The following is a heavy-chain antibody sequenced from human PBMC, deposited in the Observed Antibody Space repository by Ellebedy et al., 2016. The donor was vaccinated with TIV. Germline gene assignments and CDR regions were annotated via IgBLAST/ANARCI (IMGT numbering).Heavy chain of an antibody. D-gene: IGHD3-9*01. CDR3: ARPPYDFLTGYYHKWFDP. V-gene: IGHV1-2*02. CDR2: INPNSGGT. J-gene: IGHJ5*02. Sequence: ASVKVSCKASGGTFSSYGISWVRQAPGQGLEWMGWINPNSGGTSYAQKFQGRVTMTRDTSISPAYMELSRLRSDDTAVYYCARPPYDFLTGYYHKWFDPWGQGTLVTVSS. CDR1: GGTFSSYG.